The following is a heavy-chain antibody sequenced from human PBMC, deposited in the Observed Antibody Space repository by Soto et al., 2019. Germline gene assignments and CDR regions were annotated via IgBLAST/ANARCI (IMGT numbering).Heavy chain of an antibody. Sequence: QVQLQESGPGLVKPSETLSLTCTVSGGSISSYYWSWIRQPAGKGLEWIGRIYTSGSTNYNPSLKSRVTMSVDTSKNQFSLKLSSVTAADTAVYYCARDPTAYGDYVGNWYFDLWGRGTLVTVSS. D-gene: IGHD4-17*01. CDR2: IYTSGST. CDR3: ARDPTAYGDYVGNWYFDL. CDR1: GGSISSYY. V-gene: IGHV4-4*07. J-gene: IGHJ2*01.